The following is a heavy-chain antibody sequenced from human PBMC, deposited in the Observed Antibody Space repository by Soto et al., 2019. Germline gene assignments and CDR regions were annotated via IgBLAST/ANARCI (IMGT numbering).Heavy chain of an antibody. CDR2: ISGSGGST. CDR1: GFTFSSYA. J-gene: IGHJ4*02. Sequence: PGGSLRLSCAASGFTFSSYAMSWVRQAPGKGLEWVSAISGSGGSTYYADSVKGRFTISRDNSKNTLYLQMNSLRAEDTAVYYCAKDGLDDYDSSGYYGIDDWGQGTLVTVSS. CDR3: AKDGLDDYDSSGYYGIDD. V-gene: IGHV3-23*01. D-gene: IGHD3-22*01.